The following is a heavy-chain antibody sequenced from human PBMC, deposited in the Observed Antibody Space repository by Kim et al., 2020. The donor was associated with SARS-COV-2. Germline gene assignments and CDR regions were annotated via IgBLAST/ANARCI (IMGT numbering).Heavy chain of an antibody. CDR3: ARDRFITMVRGVNHPYY. CDR2: ISAYNGNT. V-gene: IGHV1-18*01. J-gene: IGHJ4*02. Sequence: ASVKVSCKASGYTFTSYGISWVRQAPGQGLEWMGWISAYNGNTNYAQKLQGRVTMTTDTSTSTAYMELRSLRSDDTAVYYCARDRFITMVRGVNHPYYWGQGTLVTVSS. CDR1: GYTFTSYG. D-gene: IGHD3-10*01.